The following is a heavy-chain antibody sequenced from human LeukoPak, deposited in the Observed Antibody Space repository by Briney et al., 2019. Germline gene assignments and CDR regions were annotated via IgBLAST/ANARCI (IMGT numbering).Heavy chain of an antibody. J-gene: IGHJ5*02. D-gene: IGHD6-6*01. CDR3: ARTPIAARWLDP. CDR2: MNPNSGNT. Sequence: ASVKVSCKASGYTFTSYDINWVRQATGQGLEWMGWMNPNSGNTGYAQKFQGRVTMTRNTSIGTAYMELSSLRSEDTAVYYCARTPIAARWLDPWGQGTLVTVSS. V-gene: IGHV1-8*01. CDR1: GYTFTSYD.